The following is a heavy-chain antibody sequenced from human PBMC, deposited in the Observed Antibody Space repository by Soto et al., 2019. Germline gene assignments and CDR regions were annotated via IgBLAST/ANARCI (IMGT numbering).Heavy chain of an antibody. J-gene: IGHJ3*02. D-gene: IGHD4-17*01. Sequence: EVQLEESGGGLVKPGGSLRLSCAASGFTFSSYSMNWVRQAPGKGLEWVSSISTTSTFIYYADSVKGRFTISRDNAANSVFLQMNSLGVADTAVYYCAKEADDYGDYRRAFDIWGQGTMVTVSS. CDR3: AKEADDYGDYRRAFDI. V-gene: IGHV3-21*01. CDR2: ISTTSTFI. CDR1: GFTFSSYS.